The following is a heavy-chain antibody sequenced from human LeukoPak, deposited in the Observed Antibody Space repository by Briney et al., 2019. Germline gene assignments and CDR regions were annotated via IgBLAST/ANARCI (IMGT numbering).Heavy chain of an antibody. J-gene: IGHJ3*02. CDR3: ARSDYDDAFDI. CDR2: IYHSGST. D-gene: IGHD4-17*01. Sequence: SQTLSLTCTVSGGSISGGGYYWSWIRQPPGKGLEWIGYIYHSGSTYYNPSLKSRVTISVDTSKNQFSLKLSSVTAADTAVYYCARSDYDDAFDIWGQGTMVTVSS. V-gene: IGHV4-30-2*02. CDR1: GGSISGGGYY.